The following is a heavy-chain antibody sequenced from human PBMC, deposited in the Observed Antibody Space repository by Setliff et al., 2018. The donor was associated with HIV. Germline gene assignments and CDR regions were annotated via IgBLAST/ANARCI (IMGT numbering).Heavy chain of an antibody. CDR1: GFTFSSYW. CDR2: INNDETIT. Sequence: PGGSLRLSCAASGFTFSSYWMHWVRQAPGKGLMWVSHINNDETITKYADSVKGRFTISRDNAKNTVYLQMNSLRPEDTAVYYCATLWMRGGYFDTWGQGTLVTVSS. V-gene: IGHV3-74*01. J-gene: IGHJ4*02. CDR3: ATLWMRGGYFDT. D-gene: IGHD2-15*01.